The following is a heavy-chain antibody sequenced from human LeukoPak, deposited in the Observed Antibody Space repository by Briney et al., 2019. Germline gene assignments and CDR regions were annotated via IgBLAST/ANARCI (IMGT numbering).Heavy chain of an antibody. D-gene: IGHD3-10*01. CDR3: ARSGYYGSGSFDY. J-gene: IGHJ4*02. CDR2: IYYSGST. Sequence: SETLSLTCTVSGGSIGSYYWSWIRQPPGKGLEWIGYIYYSGSTNYNPSLKSRVTISVDTSKNQFSLKLSSVTAADTAVYYCARSGYYGSGSFDYWGQGTLVTVSS. CDR1: GGSIGSYY. V-gene: IGHV4-59*01.